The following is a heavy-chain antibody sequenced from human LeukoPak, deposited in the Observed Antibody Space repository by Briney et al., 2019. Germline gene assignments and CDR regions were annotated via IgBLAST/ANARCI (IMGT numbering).Heavy chain of an antibody. D-gene: IGHD3-9*01. CDR2: IYYSGST. V-gene: IGHV4-39*01. CDR1: GGSISSSSYY. Sequence: SETLSLTCTVSGGSISSSSYYWGWIRQPPGKGLEWIGSIYYSGSTYYNPSLKSRVTISVDTSKNQFSLKLSSVTAADTAVDYCARPYYDILTGYKWFDPWGQGTLVTVSS. CDR3: ARPYYDILTGYKWFDP. J-gene: IGHJ5*02.